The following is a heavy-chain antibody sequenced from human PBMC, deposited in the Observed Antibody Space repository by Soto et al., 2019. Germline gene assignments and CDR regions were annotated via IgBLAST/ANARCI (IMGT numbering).Heavy chain of an antibody. V-gene: IGHV1-46*01. Sequence: QVQLVQSGAEVKKPGASVKVSCKASGYTFIHYYIHWVRQAPGQGLEWMAIINPNGGSTHYAQKFQGSVTVTSDTSTSTVSMELNSLGSDDTAVYFCARSLLQGDVWGQGTLVIVSS. CDR1: GYTFIHYY. CDR3: ARSLLQGDV. J-gene: IGHJ4*02. CDR2: INPNGGST. D-gene: IGHD2-21*01.